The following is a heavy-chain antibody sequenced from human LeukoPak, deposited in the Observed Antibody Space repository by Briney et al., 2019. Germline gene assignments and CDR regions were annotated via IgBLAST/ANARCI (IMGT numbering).Heavy chain of an antibody. V-gene: IGHV2-5*02. CDR2: IYWDGDK. CDR1: GFSLSTSGVG. D-gene: IGHD3-10*01. J-gene: IGHJ5*02. CDR3: AHRRRSSGSGNWFDP. Sequence: SGPTLVNPTETLTLTCTFSGFSLSTSGVGVGWIRQPPGKALEWLALIYWDGDKRYSPSLESSLTITKDTSKNQVALTMTNMDPVDTATYYCAHRRRSSGSGNWFDPWGQGTLVTVSS.